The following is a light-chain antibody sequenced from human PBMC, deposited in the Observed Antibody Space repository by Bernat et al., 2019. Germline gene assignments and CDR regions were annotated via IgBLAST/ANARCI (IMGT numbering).Light chain of an antibody. CDR1: SGHSSSA. CDR2: VISDGSL. V-gene: IGLV4-69*01. J-gene: IGLJ2*01. Sequence: QLVLTQSPSASASLGASVKLTCTLSSGHSSSAIAWHQQQPEKGPRYLMKVISDGSLNKGDGIPDRFSGSNSGKERYLTISSLQPDDEAHYYCQNWGAGFELFGGGTKLTVL. CDR3: QNWGAGFEL.